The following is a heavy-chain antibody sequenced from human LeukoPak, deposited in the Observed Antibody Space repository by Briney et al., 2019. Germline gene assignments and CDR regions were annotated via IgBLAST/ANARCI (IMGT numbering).Heavy chain of an antibody. J-gene: IGHJ5*02. CDR2: MYTSGST. CDR1: GGSISSGSYY. D-gene: IGHD5-24*01. Sequence: PSETLSLTCTVSGGSISSGSYYWSWIRQPAGQGLEYIGRMYTSGSTNYNPSLKSRVTISVDTSKNQFSLKLSSVTAADTAVYYCARLIGAGWLQFVFGRGLHSGWFDPWGQGTLVTVSS. CDR3: ARLIGAGWLQFVFGRGLHSGWFDP. V-gene: IGHV4-61*02.